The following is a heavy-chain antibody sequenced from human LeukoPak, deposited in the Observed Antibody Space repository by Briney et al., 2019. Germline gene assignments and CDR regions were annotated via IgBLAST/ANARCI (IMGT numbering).Heavy chain of an antibody. D-gene: IGHD1-14*01. Sequence: PGGSLRLSCAASGFTFSSYSMNWVRQAPGRGLESVSSISSSSSYIYYADSVKGRFTISRDNAKNSLYLQMNSLRAEDTAVYYCARDETPYNWNHRVFDYWGQGTLVTVSS. CDR3: ARDETPYNWNHRVFDY. CDR1: GFTFSSYS. CDR2: ISSSSSYI. V-gene: IGHV3-21*01. J-gene: IGHJ4*02.